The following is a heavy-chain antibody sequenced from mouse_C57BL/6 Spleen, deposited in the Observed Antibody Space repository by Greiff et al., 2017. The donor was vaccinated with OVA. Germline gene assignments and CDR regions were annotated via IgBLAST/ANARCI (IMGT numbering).Heavy chain of an antibody. V-gene: IGHV3-1*01. Sequence: EVKLVESGPGMVKPSQSLSLTCTVTGYSITSGYDWHWIRHFPGNKLEWMGYISYSGSTNYNPSLKSRISITHDTSKNHFFLKLNSVTTEDTATYYCARESSGYPAWFAYWGQGTLVTVSA. J-gene: IGHJ3*01. CDR1: GYSITSGYD. CDR2: ISYSGST. D-gene: IGHD3-2*02. CDR3: ARESSGYPAWFAY.